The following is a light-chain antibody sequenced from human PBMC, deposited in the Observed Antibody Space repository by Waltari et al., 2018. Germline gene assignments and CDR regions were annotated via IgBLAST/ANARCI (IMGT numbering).Light chain of an antibody. V-gene: IGKV3-15*01. CDR3: QHYNNWPLYT. CDR2: DAS. J-gene: IGKJ2*01. CDR1: QSVSSN. Sequence: EIVLTQSPATVSVSPGEGATLSCRASQSVSSNLAWYQQKPGQAPRLLIYDASTRATGIPARFSGSGSGTEFALTISSLQSEDFAVYYCQHYNNWPLYTFGQGSKVDIK.